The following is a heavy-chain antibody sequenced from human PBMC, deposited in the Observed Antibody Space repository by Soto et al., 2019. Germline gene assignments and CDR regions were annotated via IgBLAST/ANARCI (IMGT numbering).Heavy chain of an antibody. CDR2: IYWNDDK. V-gene: IGHV2-5*01. CDR1: GFSLSTRGAG. J-gene: IGHJ4*02. D-gene: IGHD3-10*01. Sequence: SGPTLVNPTQTLTLTCTFSGFSLSTRGAGVGWIRQPPGKALEWLAVIYWNDDKRYSPSLKSRLTVTKDTSKNQVVLTVTNMDPVDTATYYCAHSECTMIRGIITEARFDYWGQGTPVTVSS. CDR3: AHSECTMIRGIITEARFDY.